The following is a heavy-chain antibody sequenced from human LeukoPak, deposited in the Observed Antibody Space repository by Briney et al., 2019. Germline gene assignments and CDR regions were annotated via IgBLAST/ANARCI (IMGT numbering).Heavy chain of an antibody. D-gene: IGHD6-19*01. J-gene: IGHJ4*02. CDR1: GGSISSYY. V-gene: IGHV4-59*01. CDR3: ARSGAVAGSGYFDY. CDR2: IYYSGST. Sequence: NPSETLSLTCSVSGGSISSYYWTWIPHPPEKGLEWIGYIYYSGSTNYNLSLRSRVTISVDTSKNQFSLKLSSVTAADTAVYYCARSGAVAGSGYFDYWGQGTLVTVSS.